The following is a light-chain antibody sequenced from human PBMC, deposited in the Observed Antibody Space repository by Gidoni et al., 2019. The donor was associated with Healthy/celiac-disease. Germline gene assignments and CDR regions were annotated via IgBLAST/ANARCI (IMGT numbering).Light chain of an antibody. Sequence: EIVLTQSPATLSLSPGDRATLSCRASQSVSSYLAWYQQKPGQAPRLLIHDASNRATGIPATFIGSGSGTEVTLTISSLEPEDLSVYYCQQRSNWPLFTFGPGTKVDIK. V-gene: IGKV3-11*01. CDR3: QQRSNWPLFT. J-gene: IGKJ3*01. CDR1: QSVSSY. CDR2: DAS.